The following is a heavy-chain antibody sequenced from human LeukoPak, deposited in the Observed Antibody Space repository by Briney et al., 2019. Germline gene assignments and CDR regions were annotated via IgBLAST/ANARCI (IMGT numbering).Heavy chain of an antibody. Sequence: GGSLRLSCAASGFTFSSYTMNWVRQAPGKGLEWVSSISTGSSYIYYADSVKGRFTISRDNSKNTLYLQMNSLRGEDTAVYYCARGYGPWVYYGMDVWGQGTTVTVSS. CDR3: ARGYGPWVYYGMDV. CDR2: ISTGSSYI. J-gene: IGHJ6*02. D-gene: IGHD5-18*01. CDR1: GFTFSSYT. V-gene: IGHV3-21*01.